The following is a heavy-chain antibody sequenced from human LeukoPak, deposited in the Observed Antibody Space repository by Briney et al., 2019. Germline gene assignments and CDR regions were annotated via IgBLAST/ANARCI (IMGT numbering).Heavy chain of an antibody. J-gene: IGHJ4*02. D-gene: IGHD3-16*01. CDR1: GFTFSSYS. V-gene: IGHV3-21*01. CDR3: ARDLGTEYTPAY. CDR2: ISSSGGYI. Sequence: GGSLRLSCAASGFTFSSYSMNWVRQAPGKGLEWVSSISSSGGYIYSADSMKGRFTISRDNAKNSLYLQMNSLRAEDTAVYYCARDLGTEYTPAYWGQGTLVTVSS.